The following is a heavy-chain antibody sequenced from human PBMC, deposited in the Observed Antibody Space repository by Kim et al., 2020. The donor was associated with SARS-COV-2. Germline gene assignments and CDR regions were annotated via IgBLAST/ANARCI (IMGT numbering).Heavy chain of an antibody. V-gene: IGHV1-18*01. CDR1: GYTFTSYG. D-gene: IGHD2-15*01. CDR2: ISAYNGNT. CDR3: ARTLYCSGGSCYALPRDY. Sequence: ASVKVSCKASGYTFTSYGISWVRQAPGQGLEWMGWISAYNGNTNYAQKLQGRVTMTTDTSTSTAYMELRSLRSDDTAVYYCARTLYCSGGSCYALPRDYWGQGTLVTVSS. J-gene: IGHJ4*02.